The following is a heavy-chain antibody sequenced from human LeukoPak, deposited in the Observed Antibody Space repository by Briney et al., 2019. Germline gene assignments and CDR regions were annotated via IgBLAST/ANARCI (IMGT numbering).Heavy chain of an antibody. CDR2: MSPNSGGA. CDR1: GYTFTGYY. D-gene: IGHD3-16*01. J-gene: IGHJ5*02. V-gene: IGHV1-2*02. Sequence: ASVKVSCKASGYTFTGYYIHWVRQAPGQGLEWMGWMSPNSGGANYAQKFQGRVTMTRDTSISTAYMELSGVTSDDSAVYYCTRDRLGESGWFDPWGQGTLVTVSS. CDR3: TRDRLGESGWFDP.